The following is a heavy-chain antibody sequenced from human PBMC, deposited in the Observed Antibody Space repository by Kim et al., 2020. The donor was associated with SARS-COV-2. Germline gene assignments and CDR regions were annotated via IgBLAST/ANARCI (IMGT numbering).Heavy chain of an antibody. CDR1: GFTFSSYG. D-gene: IGHD6-13*01. CDR3: AKAMISRGYRLDPSYYYYYMDV. V-gene: IGHV3-30*18. J-gene: IGHJ6*03. CDR2: ISYDGSNK. Sequence: GGSLRLSCAASGFTFSSYGMHWVRQAPGKGLEWVAVISYDGSNKYYADSVKGRFTISRDNSKNTLYLQMNSLRAEDTAVYYCAKAMISRGYRLDPSYYYYYMDVWGKGTTVTVSS.